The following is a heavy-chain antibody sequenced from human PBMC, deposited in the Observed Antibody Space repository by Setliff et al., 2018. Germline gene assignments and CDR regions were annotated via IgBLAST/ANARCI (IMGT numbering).Heavy chain of an antibody. Sequence: SETLSLTCTVSGGSISSSSYHWGWIRQPPGKGLEWIGSIYYSGSTYYNPSLKSRVTISVDTSKNQFSLKLSSVTAADTAVYYCAGRETYYNFWSGYFDYWGQGTLVTVSS. V-gene: IGHV4-39*07. CDR2: IYYSGST. J-gene: IGHJ4*02. CDR3: AGRETYYNFWSGYFDY. D-gene: IGHD3-3*01. CDR1: GGSISSSSYH.